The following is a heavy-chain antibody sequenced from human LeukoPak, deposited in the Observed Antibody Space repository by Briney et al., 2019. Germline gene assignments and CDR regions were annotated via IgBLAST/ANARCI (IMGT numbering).Heavy chain of an antibody. CDR2: IYYSGST. Sequence: SETLSLTCTVSGGSISSYYWSWIRQPPGKGLEWIGYIYYSGSTNYNPSLKSRATISVDTSKNQFSLKLSSVTAADTAVYYCARVWCSSTSCYPVGYYFDYWGQGTLVTVSS. V-gene: IGHV4-59*01. D-gene: IGHD2-2*01. J-gene: IGHJ4*02. CDR3: ARVWCSSTSCYPVGYYFDY. CDR1: GGSISSYY.